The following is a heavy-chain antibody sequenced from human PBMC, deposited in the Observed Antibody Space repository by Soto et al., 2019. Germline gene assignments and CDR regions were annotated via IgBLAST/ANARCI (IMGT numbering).Heavy chain of an antibody. Sequence: GGSLRLSCAASGFTFSSYGMHWVRQAPGKGLEWVAVISYDGSNKYYADSVKGRFTISRDNSKNTLYLQMNSLRAEDTAVYYCAKDQVKSADFWSGYYGYYYYYGMDVWGQGTTVTVSS. V-gene: IGHV3-30*18. CDR2: ISYDGSNK. CDR1: GFTFSSYG. J-gene: IGHJ6*02. CDR3: AKDQVKSADFWSGYYGYYYYYGMDV. D-gene: IGHD3-3*01.